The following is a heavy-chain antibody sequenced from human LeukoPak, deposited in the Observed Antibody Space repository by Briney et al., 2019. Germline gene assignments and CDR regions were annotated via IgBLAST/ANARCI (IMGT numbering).Heavy chain of an antibody. CDR1: GGSFSDYY. V-gene: IGHV3-11*05. Sequence: LSLTCAVYGGSFSDYYWSWIRQPPGKGLEWVSYISSSSSYTNYADSVKGRFTISRDNAKNSLYLQMNSLRAEDTAVYYCAKEEGMSLDYWGQGTLVTVSS. CDR2: ISSSSSYT. J-gene: IGHJ4*02. CDR3: AKEEGMSLDY.